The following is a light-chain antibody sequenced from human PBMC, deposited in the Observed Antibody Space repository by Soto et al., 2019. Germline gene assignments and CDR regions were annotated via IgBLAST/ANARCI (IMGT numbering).Light chain of an antibody. CDR2: ENN. CDR3: QSYDSSLSGYV. CDR1: SSNIGAGYE. V-gene: IGLV1-40*01. Sequence: QSVLTQPPSVSEAPGQRVTISCTGSSSNIGAGYEAHWYQQVPGTAPKLLIYENNNRPSGVPDRFSGSKSGTSASLAITGLQAEDDADYYCQSYDSSLSGYVFGTGTKVTVL. J-gene: IGLJ1*01.